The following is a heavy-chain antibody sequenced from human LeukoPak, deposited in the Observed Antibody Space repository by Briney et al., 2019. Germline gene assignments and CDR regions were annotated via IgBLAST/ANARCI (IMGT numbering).Heavy chain of an antibody. D-gene: IGHD7-27*01. Sequence: ASVKVSCEASGYTFTSYGISWVRQAPGQGLEWMGWISAYNGNTNYAQKLQGRVTMTTDTSTSTAYMELRSLRSDDTAVYYCARLFGGAGDQQLDYWGQGTLVTVSS. CDR2: ISAYNGNT. J-gene: IGHJ4*02. CDR1: GYTFTSYG. V-gene: IGHV1-18*01. CDR3: ARLFGGAGDQQLDY.